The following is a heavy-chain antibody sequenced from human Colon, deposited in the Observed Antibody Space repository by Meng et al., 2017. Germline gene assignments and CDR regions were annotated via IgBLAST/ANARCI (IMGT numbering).Heavy chain of an antibody. Sequence: QVQLQESGPGLVKPSGTWSLTCTVSGDSISSDIWWSWVRQPPGKGLEWIGEVYHRGDTNYNPSLKSRVVISVDRSKNQFSLNLSSVTAADTAVYYCGRDQGRQLINHWGQGTLVTVSS. CDR2: VYHRGDT. V-gene: IGHV4-4*02. D-gene: IGHD1-1*01. CDR3: GRDQGRQLINH. J-gene: IGHJ4*02. CDR1: GDSISSDIW.